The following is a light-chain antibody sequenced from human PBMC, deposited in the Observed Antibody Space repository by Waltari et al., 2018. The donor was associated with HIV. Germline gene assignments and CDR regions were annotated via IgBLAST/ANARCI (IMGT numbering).Light chain of an antibody. Sequence: FMLTQPHSVSESPGETVTISCPRSSGSIGSNFVHWYQQRPGSAPTTVIYEDDRRPSGVPDRFSGSIDRSSNSASLTISGLEPEDEADYYCQSYDSNYVVFGGGTKLTVL. CDR1: SGSIGSNF. CDR2: EDD. V-gene: IGLV6-57*04. J-gene: IGLJ2*01. CDR3: QSYDSNYVV.